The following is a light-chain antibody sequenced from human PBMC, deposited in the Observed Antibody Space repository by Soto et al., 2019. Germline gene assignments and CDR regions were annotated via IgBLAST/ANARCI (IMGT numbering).Light chain of an antibody. J-gene: IGKJ1*01. CDR1: QTVSNN. Sequence: EIVITPSPGTLSVSPGEGATLSCRASQTVSNNLAWYQQKPGQAPRLLIYGASTRATGIPARFSGSGSGTEFTLTISSLQPEDFAVYYCQQYNNWPRTFGQGTKVDIK. CDR3: QQYNNWPRT. V-gene: IGKV3-15*01. CDR2: GAS.